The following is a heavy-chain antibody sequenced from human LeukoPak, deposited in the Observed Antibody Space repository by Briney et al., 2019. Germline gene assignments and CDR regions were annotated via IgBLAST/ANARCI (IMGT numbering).Heavy chain of an antibody. CDR1: GFTFSGSA. CDR3: AREASPDFTVTLLHYYYYYYMDV. Sequence: GGSLRLSCAASGFTFSGSAMHWVCQASGKGLEWVGRIRSKANSYATAYAASVKGRFTISRDDSKNTAYLQMNSLKTEDTAVYYCAREASPDFTVTLLHYYYYYYMDVWGKGTTVTVSS. V-gene: IGHV3-73*01. D-gene: IGHD4-11*01. CDR2: IRSKANSYAT. J-gene: IGHJ6*03.